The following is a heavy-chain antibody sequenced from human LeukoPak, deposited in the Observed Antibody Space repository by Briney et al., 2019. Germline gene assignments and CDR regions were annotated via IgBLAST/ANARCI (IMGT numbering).Heavy chain of an antibody. Sequence: ASVKVSCKASGYTFTNYYIHWVRQAPGQGLEWMGWINPNSGGTNSAQKFQGRVTMTRDTSISTAYMELSRLRSDDTAVYYCAIDQATVTTPWVDSWGQGSLVTVSS. D-gene: IGHD4-17*01. CDR2: INPNSGGT. CDR3: AIDQATVTTPWVDS. V-gene: IGHV1-2*02. CDR1: GYTFTNYY. J-gene: IGHJ4*02.